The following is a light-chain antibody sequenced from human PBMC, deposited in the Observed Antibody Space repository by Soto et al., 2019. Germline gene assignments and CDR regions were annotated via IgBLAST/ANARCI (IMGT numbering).Light chain of an antibody. Sequence: QSVLTQSPSASASLGASVKLTCTLSSGPSSYAIAWHQQQPERGPRYLMRVNSDGSHTNGDGIPDRFSGSSSGAERYLTISSLQSEDEADYYCQTWGTGIVVFGGGTKLTVL. V-gene: IGLV4-69*01. J-gene: IGLJ2*01. CDR2: VNSDGSH. CDR3: QTWGTGIVV. CDR1: SGPSSYA.